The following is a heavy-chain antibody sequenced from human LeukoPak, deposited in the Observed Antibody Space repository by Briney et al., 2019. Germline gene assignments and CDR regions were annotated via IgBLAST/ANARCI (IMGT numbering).Heavy chain of an antibody. Sequence: ASVKVSCKASGGTFSSYAISWVRQAPGQGLEWMGWFSAYNGNTNYAQKLQGRVTMTTDTSTSTAYMELRSLRSEDTAVYYCARDVKLKRGNDALDTWGQGTLVTVSS. CDR3: ARDVKLKRGNDALDT. CDR1: GGTFSSYA. CDR2: FSAYNGNT. V-gene: IGHV1-18*01. J-gene: IGHJ3*02. D-gene: IGHD1-1*01.